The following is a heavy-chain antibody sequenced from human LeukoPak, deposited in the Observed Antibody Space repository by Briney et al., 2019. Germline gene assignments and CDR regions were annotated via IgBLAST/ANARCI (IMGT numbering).Heavy chain of an antibody. CDR1: GFTVSSNS. D-gene: IGHD3-10*02. J-gene: IGHJ6*04. CDR3: GELGITMIGGV. V-gene: IGHV3-48*04. CDR2: ISSSGSTI. Sequence: PGGSLRLSCAASGFTVSSNSMSWVRQAPGKGLEWVSYISSSGSTIYYADSVKGRFTISRDNPKNSLYLQMNTLRAEDTAVYYCGELGITMIGGVWGKGTTVPISS.